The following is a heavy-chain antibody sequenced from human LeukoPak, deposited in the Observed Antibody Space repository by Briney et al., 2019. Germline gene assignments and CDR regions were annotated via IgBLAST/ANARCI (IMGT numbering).Heavy chain of an antibody. Sequence: GGSLRLSCAASGLTFSSYSMNWVRQAPGKGLEWVSSISSSSSYIYYADSVKGRFTISRDNAKNSLYLQMNSLRAEDTAVYYCARGAIGYSGTGAFDIWGQGTMVTVSS. CDR1: GLTFSSYS. CDR3: ARGAIGYSGTGAFDI. CDR2: ISSSSSYI. D-gene: IGHD5-12*01. J-gene: IGHJ3*02. V-gene: IGHV3-21*01.